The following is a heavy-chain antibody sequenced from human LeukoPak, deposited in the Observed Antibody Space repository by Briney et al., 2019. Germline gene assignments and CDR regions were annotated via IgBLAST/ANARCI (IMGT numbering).Heavy chain of an antibody. J-gene: IGHJ4*02. CDR2: VFNNGGT. Sequence: SETLSLTCTVSGGSIGSYHWNWIRQPSGKGLEWIGIVFNNGGTKHNPSLKSRVAISVDTSKNQFALKLTSVTAADTAVYYCVASYGGYVLDYWGQGALVIVSP. V-gene: IGHV4-59*01. CDR3: VASYGGYVLDY. D-gene: IGHD5-12*01. CDR1: GGSIGSYH.